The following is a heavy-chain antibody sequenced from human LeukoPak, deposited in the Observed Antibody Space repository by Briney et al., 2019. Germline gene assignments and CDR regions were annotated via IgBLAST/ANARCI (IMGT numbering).Heavy chain of an antibody. CDR2: IWYDGSKK. D-gene: IGHD3-10*01. CDR1: GFTFSSYG. V-gene: IGHV3-33*08. CDR3: ARPLAKSGSYPDY. Sequence: QSGGSLRLSCAASGFTFSSYGMHWVRQAPGKGLEWVAVIWYDGSKKYYADSVKGRFTISRDNSKDTLYLQMDSLRAEDTAVYYCARPLAKSGSYPDYWGQGTLVTVSS. J-gene: IGHJ4*02.